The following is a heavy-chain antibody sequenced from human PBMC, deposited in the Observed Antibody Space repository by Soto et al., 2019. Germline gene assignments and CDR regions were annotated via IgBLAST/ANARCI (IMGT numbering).Heavy chain of an antibody. D-gene: IGHD5-18*01. V-gene: IGHV4-31*02. CDR1: YGTIVDVGYH. CDR3: ARGDGYNLGY. Sequence: PSQTHRHPKTVSYGTIVDVGYHWIFNHKNPGKGLEWIGYIYYSGSTYYNPSLKSRVPISVDTSKNQFSLKLSSVTAADTAVYCRARGDGYNLGYCGQGTLVTVSS. CDR2: IYYSGST. J-gene: IGHJ4*02.